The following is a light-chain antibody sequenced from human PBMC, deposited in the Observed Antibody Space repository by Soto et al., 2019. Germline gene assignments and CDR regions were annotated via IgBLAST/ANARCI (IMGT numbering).Light chain of an antibody. J-gene: IGLJ2*01. V-gene: IGLV2-14*01. CDR2: DVN. CDR1: AYDVGAYIF. CDR3: ASYTGTNTL. Sequence: QSVLTQPASVSGSPGQSITISCTGTAYDVGAYIFVSWYQQHPGKAPKVIIYDVNTRPSGVSNRFSGSKLGTTASLTISGLQADDEADYYCASYTGTNTLFGGGTKVTV.